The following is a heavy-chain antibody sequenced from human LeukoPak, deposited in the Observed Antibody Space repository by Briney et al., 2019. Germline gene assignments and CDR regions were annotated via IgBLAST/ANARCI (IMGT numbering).Heavy chain of an antibody. CDR1: GGSISSYY. Sequence: SETLSLTCTVSGGSISSYYWSWIRQPPGKGLEWIGYIYYSGSTNYNPSLKSRVTISVDTSKNQFSLKLSSVTAADTAVYYCARDLLLWFGELLPFDYWGQGTLVTVSS. J-gene: IGHJ4*02. CDR3: ARDLLLWFGELLPFDY. V-gene: IGHV4-59*12. CDR2: IYYSGST. D-gene: IGHD3-10*01.